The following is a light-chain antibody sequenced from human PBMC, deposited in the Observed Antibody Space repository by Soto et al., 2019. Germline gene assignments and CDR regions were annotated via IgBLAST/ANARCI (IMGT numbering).Light chain of an antibody. Sequence: QSVLTQPPSVSGAPGQRVTISCTGSSSNVGAGHDVHWYQQLPGTDPKLLVSGNTNRPSGVPDRCSGSNSGTSASLAITGLQADDEADYYCPSFVGGLNGWVFGGGTKLTVL. CDR2: GNT. J-gene: IGLJ3*02. CDR3: PSFVGGLNGWV. V-gene: IGLV1-40*01. CDR1: SSNVGAGHD.